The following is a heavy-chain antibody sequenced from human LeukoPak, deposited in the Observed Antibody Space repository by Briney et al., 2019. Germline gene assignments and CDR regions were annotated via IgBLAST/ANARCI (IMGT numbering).Heavy chain of an antibody. Sequence: GGSLRLSCAASGFTFSSYSMNWVRQAPGKGLEWVSSISSSSSYIYYADSVKGRFTISRDNAKNSMYLQMNSLRAEDTAVYYCARASGYTSGWYDDAFDIWGQVTMVTVSS. CDR2: ISSSSSYI. CDR3: ARASGYTSGWYDDAFDI. J-gene: IGHJ3*02. CDR1: GFTFSSYS. D-gene: IGHD6-19*01. V-gene: IGHV3-21*01.